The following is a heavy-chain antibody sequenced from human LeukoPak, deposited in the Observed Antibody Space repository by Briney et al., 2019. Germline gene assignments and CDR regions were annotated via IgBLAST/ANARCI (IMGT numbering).Heavy chain of an antibody. Sequence: SETLSLTCTVSGGSISSSSYYWGWIRQPPGKGLEWNGSIYYSGSTYYNPSLKSRVTISVDTSKNQLSLRLSSVTAADTAVYYCATNWSDFDYWGPGTLVTVS. CDR3: ATNWSDFDY. D-gene: IGHD1-1*01. CDR2: IYYSGST. J-gene: IGHJ4*02. V-gene: IGHV4-39*07. CDR1: GGSISSSSYY.